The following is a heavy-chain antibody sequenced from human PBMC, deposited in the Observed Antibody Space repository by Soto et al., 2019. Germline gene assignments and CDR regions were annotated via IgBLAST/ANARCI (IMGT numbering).Heavy chain of an antibody. J-gene: IGHJ4*02. V-gene: IGHV3-74*01. CDR3: ARRGSGVTRGLHY. CDR1: GFTFSSYW. D-gene: IGHD2-15*01. CDR2: INTDGSST. Sequence: EVQLVESRGGLVQPGGSLRLSCAASGFTFSSYWMHWVRQAPGKGLVWISRINTDGSSTSYVDSVQGRFTISRDNGKNTLFLQMNSLRGEDTAVYYCARRGSGVTRGLHYWGQGTLVTVSS.